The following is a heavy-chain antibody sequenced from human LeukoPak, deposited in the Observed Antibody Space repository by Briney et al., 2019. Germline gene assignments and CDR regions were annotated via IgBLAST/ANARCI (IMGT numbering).Heavy chain of an antibody. CDR1: GYTLTELS. D-gene: IGHD3-9*01. V-gene: IGHV1-24*01. J-gene: IGHJ5*02. Sequence: ASVKVSCKVSGYTLTELSMHWVRQAPGKGLEWMGGFDPEDGETIYAQKFQGRVTVTEDTSTDTAYMELSSLRSEDTAVYYCATGVLRYSPLGFDPWGQGTLVTVSS. CDR2: FDPEDGET. CDR3: ATGVLRYSPLGFDP.